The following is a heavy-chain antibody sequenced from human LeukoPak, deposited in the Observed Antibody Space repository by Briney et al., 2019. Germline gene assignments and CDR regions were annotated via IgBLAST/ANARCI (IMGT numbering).Heavy chain of an antibody. CDR3: ARDHEFGETDNFSYGMEV. D-gene: IGHD3-10*01. CDR2: ISAYNGNT. CDR1: GYTFTSYG. J-gene: IGHJ6*04. V-gene: IGHV1-18*04. Sequence: ASVKVSCKASGYTFTSYGISWVRQAPGQGLEWMGWISAYNGNTNYAQKLQGRVTMTTDTSTSTAYMELRSLRSDDTAVYYCARDHEFGETDNFSYGMEVWAKGPRSPSPQ.